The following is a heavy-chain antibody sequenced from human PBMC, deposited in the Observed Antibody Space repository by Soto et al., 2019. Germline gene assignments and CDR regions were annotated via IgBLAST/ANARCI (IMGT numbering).Heavy chain of an antibody. CDR2: IYTSGST. CDR1: GGSISSYY. V-gene: IGHV4-4*07. D-gene: IGHD6-19*01. J-gene: IGHJ5*02. Sequence: PSETLSLTCTVSGGSISSYYWIWIRQPAGKGLEWIGRIYTSGSTNYNPSLKSRVTMSVDTSKNQFSLKLSSVTAADTAVYYCARGIPGIAVAGHNWFDPWGQGTLVTVSS. CDR3: ARGIPGIAVAGHNWFDP.